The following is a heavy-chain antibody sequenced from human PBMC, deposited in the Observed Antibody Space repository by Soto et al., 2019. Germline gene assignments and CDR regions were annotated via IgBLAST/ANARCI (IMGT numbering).Heavy chain of an antibody. J-gene: IGHJ6*02. D-gene: IGHD6-6*01. CDR1: GGSFSGYY. CDR3: ARARSSVPARRGIGYYGMDV. Sequence: QVQLQQWGAALLKPSETLSLTCVVNGGSFSGYYWSWIRLPPGKGLEWIGEINHSGITDSNPSLKSRVTISVDESRNQFSLNLSSVTAADTAVYYCARARSSVPARRGIGYYGMDVWGQGTTVTVSS. V-gene: IGHV4-34*01. CDR2: INHSGIT.